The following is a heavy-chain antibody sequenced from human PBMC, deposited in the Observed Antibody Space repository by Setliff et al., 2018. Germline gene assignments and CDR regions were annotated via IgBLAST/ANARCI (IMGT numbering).Heavy chain of an antibody. D-gene: IGHD3-10*01. Sequence: SETLSLTCTVSGGSISSDYWSWIRQPPGKGLEWIGYIYSSGSTKYNPSLKSRVTISVDTSKNQFSLKLNSVTAADTAIYYCARHVGSRGRGYNYYYYYMDVWGKGTTVTVSS. V-gene: IGHV4-4*08. CDR2: IYSSGST. CDR1: GGSISSDY. J-gene: IGHJ6*03. CDR3: ARHVGSRGRGYNYYYYYMDV.